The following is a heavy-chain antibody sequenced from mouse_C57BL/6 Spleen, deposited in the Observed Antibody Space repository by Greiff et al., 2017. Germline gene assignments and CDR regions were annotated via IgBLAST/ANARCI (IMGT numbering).Heavy chain of an antibody. V-gene: IGHV5-6*02. Sequence: DVMLVESGGDLVKPGGSLKLSCAASGFTFSSYGMSWVRQTPDKRLEWVATISSGGSYTYYPDSVKGRFTISRDNAKNTLYLQMSSLKSEDTAMYYCARQHEGYAMDYWGQGTSVTVSS. J-gene: IGHJ4*01. CDR1: GFTFSSYG. CDR3: ARQHEGYAMDY. CDR2: ISSGGSYT.